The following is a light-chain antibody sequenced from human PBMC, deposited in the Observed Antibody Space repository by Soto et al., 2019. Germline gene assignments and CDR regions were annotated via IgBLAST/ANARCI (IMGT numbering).Light chain of an antibody. CDR2: DAS. J-gene: IGKJ4*01. CDR1: QTVRNNY. V-gene: IGKV3-20*01. Sequence: EFVLPQSPGTLALSPGERASLSRRASQTVRNNYLAWYQQKPGQAPRLLIYDASSRATGIPDRFSGGGSGTDFTLTISRLEPEDFAVYYCQQFSSYPLTFGGGTKV. CDR3: QQFSSYPLT.